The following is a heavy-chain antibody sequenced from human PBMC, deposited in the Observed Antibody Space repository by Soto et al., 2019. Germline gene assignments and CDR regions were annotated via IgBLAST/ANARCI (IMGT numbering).Heavy chain of an antibody. CDR2: ISYDGNKK. J-gene: IGHJ6*02. Sequence: QVQLVESGGGVVQPGRSLRLSCAAAEFTFSNYAMHWVRQAPGKGLEWVAVISYDGNKKYYADSVKGRFTISRDNSKNTLYLQMNSLRTEDTAVYYCARDHDYGIYYYYGMGVWGQGTTVTVSS. CDR1: EFTFSNYA. V-gene: IGHV3-30-3*01. CDR3: ARDHDYGIYYYYGMGV. D-gene: IGHD4-17*01.